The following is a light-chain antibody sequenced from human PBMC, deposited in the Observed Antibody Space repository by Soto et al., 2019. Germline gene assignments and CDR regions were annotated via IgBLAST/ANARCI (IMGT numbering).Light chain of an antibody. CDR2: DAS. CDR1: QNINTW. CDR3: QQYNSYSQT. Sequence: DIQMTQSPPTLAASVGDRVTITCRASQNINTWLAWYQQKPRKAPKLLIFDASTLESGVPSRFSGSGSGSQFILTISGLQPDDFATYYCQQYNSYSQTFGQGTKLEMK. J-gene: IGKJ2*01. V-gene: IGKV1-5*01.